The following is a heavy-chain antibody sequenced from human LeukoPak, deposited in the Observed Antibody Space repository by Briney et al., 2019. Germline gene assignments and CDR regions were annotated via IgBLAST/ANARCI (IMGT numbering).Heavy chain of an antibody. V-gene: IGHV1-18*01. CDR1: GYTFTNYG. CDR2: ISTYNGNT. J-gene: IGHJ6*02. CDR3: ARAGATGMDV. D-gene: IGHD1-26*01. Sequence: GASVKVSCKASGYTFTNYGFSWVRQAPGQGLEWMGWISTYNGNTNYAQKLQNRVTMTTDTSTSTAYLELRSLRSDDTAMYYCARAGATGMDVWGQGTTVTVSS.